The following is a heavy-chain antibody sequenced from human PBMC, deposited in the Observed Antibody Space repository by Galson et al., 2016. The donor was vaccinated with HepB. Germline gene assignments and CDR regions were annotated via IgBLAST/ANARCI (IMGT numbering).Heavy chain of an antibody. CDR3: AREIGGHYYGSGRLD. CDR2: IRSSGDLI. J-gene: IGHJ4*02. V-gene: IGHV3-48*02. Sequence: SLRLSGAASGFPFSSYSMNWVRQAPGKGLEWVSYIRSSGDLIYYADSVRGRFTISRDNAKDSGYLQLNSLRDEDTAVYYCAREIGGHYYGSGRLDWGQGTLVTVSS. D-gene: IGHD3-10*01. CDR1: GFPFSSYS.